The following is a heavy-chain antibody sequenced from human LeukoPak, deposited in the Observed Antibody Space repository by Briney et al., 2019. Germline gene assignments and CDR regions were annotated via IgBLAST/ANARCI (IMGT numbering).Heavy chain of an antibody. Sequence: GGSLRLSCAASGFTFSSYAMHWVRQAPGKGLEWVAVISYDGSNKYYADSVKGRFTISRDNSKNTLYLQMNSLRAGDTAVYYCARARGSGWQYFDYWGQGTLVTVSS. CDR3: ARARGSGWQYFDY. D-gene: IGHD6-19*01. CDR1: GFTFSSYA. V-gene: IGHV3-30*04. J-gene: IGHJ4*02. CDR2: ISYDGSNK.